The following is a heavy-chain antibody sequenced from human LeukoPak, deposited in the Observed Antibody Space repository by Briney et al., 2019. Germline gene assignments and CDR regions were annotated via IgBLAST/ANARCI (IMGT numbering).Heavy chain of an antibody. CDR3: ARDNPGSAYGYAYHFDY. CDR1: GYTFTSYG. J-gene: IGHJ4*02. Sequence: GASVKVSCKASGYTFTSYGIGWVRQAPGQGLEWMGWISPYNGKTNYAQNLQGRLTMTRDTSTSTAYMELRSLRSDDTAVYYCARDNPGSAYGYAYHFDYWGQGTLVTVSS. V-gene: IGHV1-18*01. CDR2: ISPYNGKT. D-gene: IGHD5-12*01.